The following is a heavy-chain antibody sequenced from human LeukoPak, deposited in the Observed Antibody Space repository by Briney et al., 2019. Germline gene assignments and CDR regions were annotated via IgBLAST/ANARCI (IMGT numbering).Heavy chain of an antibody. V-gene: IGHV3-30-3*01. Sequence: PGGSLRLSCAASGFTFSSYAMHWVRQAPGKGLEWVAVISYDGSNKYYADSVKGRFTISRDNSKNTLYLQMNSLRAGDTAVYYCARDGSEKYSGSYYGGFDYWGQGTLVTVSS. J-gene: IGHJ4*02. CDR2: ISYDGSNK. D-gene: IGHD1-26*01. CDR3: ARDGSEKYSGSYYGGFDY. CDR1: GFTFSSYA.